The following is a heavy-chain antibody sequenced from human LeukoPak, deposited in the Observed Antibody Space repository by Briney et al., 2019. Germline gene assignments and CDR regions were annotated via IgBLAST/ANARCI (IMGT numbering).Heavy chain of an antibody. CDR2: ISAYNGNT. Sequence: GASVKVSCKASGYTFTNHGINWVRQAPGQGLEWMGWISAYNGNTDYAQKFQGRVTMTTHTPTRTVYMELRNLRSDDTAVYYCARDLRSVWIATTGGNYFDPWGQGTLIIVSS. J-gene: IGHJ5*02. V-gene: IGHV1-18*04. D-gene: IGHD1-1*01. CDR3: ARDLRSVWIATTGGNYFDP. CDR1: GYTFTNHG.